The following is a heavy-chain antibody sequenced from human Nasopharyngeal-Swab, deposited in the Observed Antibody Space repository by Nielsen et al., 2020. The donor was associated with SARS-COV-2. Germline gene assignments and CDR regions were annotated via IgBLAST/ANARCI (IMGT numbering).Heavy chain of an antibody. J-gene: IGHJ3*02. CDR2: ISSSGTTK. CDR1: GFIFSDYY. CDR3: ARSPDVFDI. Sequence: GESLKISCAASGFIFSDYYMTWIRQAPGKGLEWVSNISSSGTTKYYADSVKGRFTISRDNAKNSLFLQMNSLRAEDTAVYYCARSPDVFDIWGQGTMVTVSS. V-gene: IGHV3-11*04.